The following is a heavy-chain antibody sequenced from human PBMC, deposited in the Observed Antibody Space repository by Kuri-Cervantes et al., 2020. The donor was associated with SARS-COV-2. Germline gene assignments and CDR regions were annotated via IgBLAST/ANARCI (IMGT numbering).Heavy chain of an antibody. CDR1: GYTFTGYY. J-gene: IGHJ1*01. Sequence: ASVKDSCKASGYTFTGYYMHWVRQAPGQGLEWMGWINPNSGGTNYAQKFQGRVTITADESTSTAYMELSSLRSEDTAVYYCASQEGSGWYPASFQHWGQGTLVTVSS. V-gene: IGHV1-2*02. CDR3: ASQEGSGWYPASFQH. D-gene: IGHD6-19*01. CDR2: INPNSGGT.